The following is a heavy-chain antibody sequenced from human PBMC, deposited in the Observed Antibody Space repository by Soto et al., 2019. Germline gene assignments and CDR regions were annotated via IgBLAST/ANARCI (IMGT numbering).Heavy chain of an antibody. Sequence: PGGSLRLSCAASGFTFSNAWMSWVRQAPGKGLEWVGRIKSKTDGGTTDYAAPVKGRFTISRDDSKNTLYLQMNSLKTEDTAVYYCNSGFYDYYGMDVWGQGTTVTVS. V-gene: IGHV3-15*01. J-gene: IGHJ6*02. CDR1: GFTFSNAW. CDR3: NSGFYDYYGMDV. CDR2: IKSKTDGGTT.